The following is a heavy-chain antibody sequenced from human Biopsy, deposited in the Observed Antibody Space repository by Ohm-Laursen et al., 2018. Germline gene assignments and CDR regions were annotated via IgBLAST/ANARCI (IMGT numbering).Heavy chain of an antibody. CDR3: ARNTGWYGDLYYFDY. V-gene: IGHV1-46*01. J-gene: IGHJ4*02. CDR1: GYSFTSYY. CDR2: INPSGSTT. D-gene: IGHD6-19*01. Sequence: SVKVSCQASGYSFTSYYMHWVRQAPGHGLEWLGMINPSGSTTSYPQIFQGRVTMTRDTSKSTVYMELSSLRSADTAVYFCARNTGWYGDLYYFDYWGQGTLVTVSS.